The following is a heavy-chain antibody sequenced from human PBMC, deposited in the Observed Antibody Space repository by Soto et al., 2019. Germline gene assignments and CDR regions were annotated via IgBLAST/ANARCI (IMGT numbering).Heavy chain of an antibody. Sequence: GGSLRLSCAASGFTFSSYGMHWVRQAPGKGLEWVAVIWYDGSNKYYADSAKGRFTISRDNSKNTLYLQMNSLRAEDTAVYYCARVRSSGYYYVGYFQHWGQGTLVTVSS. CDR3: ARVRSSGYYYVGYFQH. J-gene: IGHJ1*01. V-gene: IGHV3-33*01. CDR2: IWYDGSNK. CDR1: GFTFSSYG. D-gene: IGHD3-22*01.